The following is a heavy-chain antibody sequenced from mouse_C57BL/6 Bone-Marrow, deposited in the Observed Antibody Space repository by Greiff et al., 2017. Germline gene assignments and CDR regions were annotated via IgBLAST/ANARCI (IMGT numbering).Heavy chain of an antibody. CDR1: GYTFTSYW. J-gene: IGHJ3*01. Sequence: QVQLQQSGAELVKPGASVKLSCKASGYTFTSYWMHWVKQRPGQGLEWIGMIHPNSGSTNYNEKFKSKATLTVDKSSSTAYMQLSSLTSEDSVVYYSEIPYYGSGCQFAYWGQGTLVTVSA. D-gene: IGHD1-1*01. CDR2: IHPNSGST. V-gene: IGHV1-64*01. CDR3: EIPYYGSGCQFAY.